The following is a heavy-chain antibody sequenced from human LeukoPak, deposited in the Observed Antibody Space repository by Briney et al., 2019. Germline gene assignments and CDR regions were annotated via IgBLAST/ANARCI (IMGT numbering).Heavy chain of an antibody. D-gene: IGHD5-24*01. CDR1: GYTFTNYG. J-gene: IGHJ4*02. Sequence: GASVKVSCKASGYTFTNYGISWVRQAPGQGLEWMGWISAYNGNTNYGQNLQDRVTMTTDTSTSTAYMELRNLRSDDTAVYYCARDLAYNYGDPHYFDYWGQGTLVTVSS. CDR2: ISAYNGNT. CDR3: ARDLAYNYGDPHYFDY. V-gene: IGHV1-18*01.